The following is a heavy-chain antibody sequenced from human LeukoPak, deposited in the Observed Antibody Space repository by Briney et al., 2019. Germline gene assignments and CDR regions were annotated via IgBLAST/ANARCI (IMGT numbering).Heavy chain of an antibody. Sequence: GGSLRLSCATSGFTFSSYAMSWSRQAPGKGLEWVSSISGSGGSTYYADSVKGRFTVSRDNSKNTLYLQMNSLRAEDTAVYYCAKARGTVVPPFDYWGQGTLATVSS. CDR2: ISGSGGST. V-gene: IGHV3-23*01. J-gene: IGHJ4*02. CDR3: AKARGTVVPPFDY. D-gene: IGHD3-22*01. CDR1: GFTFSSYA.